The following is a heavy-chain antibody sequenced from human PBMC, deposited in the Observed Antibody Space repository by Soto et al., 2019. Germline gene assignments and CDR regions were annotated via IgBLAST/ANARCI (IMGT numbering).Heavy chain of an antibody. CDR3: ARSIVVVTALDY. V-gene: IGHV1-3*01. Sequence: ASVKVSCKAPGYTFTSYAMHWVRQAPGQRLEWMGWINAGNGNTKYSQKFQGRVTITRDTSASTAYMELSSLRSEDTAVYYCARSIVVVTALDYWGQGTLVTSP. D-gene: IGHD2-21*02. CDR2: INAGNGNT. CDR1: GYTFTSYA. J-gene: IGHJ4*02.